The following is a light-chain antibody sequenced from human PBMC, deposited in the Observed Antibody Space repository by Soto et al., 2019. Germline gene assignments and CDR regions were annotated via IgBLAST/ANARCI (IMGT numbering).Light chain of an antibody. J-gene: IGLJ3*02. V-gene: IGLV2-11*01. Sequence: QSVLTQPRSVSGSPGQSVTISCTGTSSDVGAYNFVSWYQHHPGKAPKLIIYDVTERPSGVPDRFSGSKSGNSASLTISGLQTEDEADYYCCSYAGTYSWVFGGGPQLTVL. CDR2: DVT. CDR3: CSYAGTYSWV. CDR1: SSDVGAYNF.